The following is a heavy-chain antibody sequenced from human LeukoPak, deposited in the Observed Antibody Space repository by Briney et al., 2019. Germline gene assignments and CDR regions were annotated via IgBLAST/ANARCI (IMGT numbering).Heavy chain of an antibody. CDR2: IYNGGII. CDR1: GGSISRYY. J-gene: IGHJ5*02. CDR3: ARDSGTTGEVKFDP. Sequence: SETLSLTCTVSGGSISRYYWSWIRQPAGKGLEWIGRIYNGGIITYNPSLKSRVTMSIDTSNNQFSLRLRFVTAADTAVYYCARDSGTTGEVKFDPWGQGTLVTVSS. V-gene: IGHV4-4*07. D-gene: IGHD3-10*01.